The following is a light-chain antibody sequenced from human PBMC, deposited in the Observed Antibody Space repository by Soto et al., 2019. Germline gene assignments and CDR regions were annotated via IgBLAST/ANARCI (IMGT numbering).Light chain of an antibody. CDR3: QQGDSFPIT. Sequence: DIQMTQSPSSVSASVGDRVTITCRASQSISSSLAWYQQKPGTVPKLLIYAASSLQSGIPSRFSGSGAGTEFTLSITSLQPEDFGTYYCQQGDSFPITFAQGTRLEIK. V-gene: IGKV1-12*01. CDR1: QSISSS. CDR2: AAS. J-gene: IGKJ5*01.